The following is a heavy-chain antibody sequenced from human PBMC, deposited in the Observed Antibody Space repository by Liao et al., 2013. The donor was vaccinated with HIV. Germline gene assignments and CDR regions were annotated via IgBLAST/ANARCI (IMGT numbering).Heavy chain of an antibody. D-gene: IGHD6-25*01. CDR1: GGSISSSSYY. Sequence: QLQLQESGPGLVKPSETLSLTCTVSGGSISSSSYYWGWIRQPPGKGLEWIGSIYYSGSTYYNPSLKSRVTISVDTSKNQFSLKLSSVTAADTAVYYCARGPDSSVYWYFDLWGRGTLVTVSS. J-gene: IGHJ2*01. V-gene: IGHV4-39*07. CDR3: ARGPDSSVYWYFDL. CDR2: IYYSGST.